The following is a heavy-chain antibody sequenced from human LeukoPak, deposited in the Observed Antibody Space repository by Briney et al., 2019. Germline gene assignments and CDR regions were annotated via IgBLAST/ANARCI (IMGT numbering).Heavy chain of an antibody. Sequence: PGGSLRLSCAASGFTFNIYDMNWVRQAPGKGLEWVSSIDTSSFYMYYADSVKGRFTISRDNAKNSLYLQMNLLRAEDTAVYYCARTAGKWYFDLWGRGTLVTVSS. CDR1: GFTFNIYD. CDR3: ARTAGKWYFDL. V-gene: IGHV3-21*06. CDR2: IDTSSFYM. D-gene: IGHD1-26*01. J-gene: IGHJ2*01.